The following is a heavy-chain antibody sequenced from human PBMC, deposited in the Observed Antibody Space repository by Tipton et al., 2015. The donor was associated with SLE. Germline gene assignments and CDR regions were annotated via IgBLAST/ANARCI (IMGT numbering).Heavy chain of an antibody. D-gene: IGHD2-2*01. CDR1: GDSISTYY. J-gene: IGHJ4*02. CDR3: ARSREAYCTTTSCPGVYGY. CDR2: IHSSGST. V-gene: IGHV4-59*01. Sequence: GLVKPSETLSLNCTVSGDSISTYYWSWVRQPPGKGLEWIGFIHSSGSTKYNPSLTSRITISLDTSKNQFSLKLTSVTAADTAVYYCARSREAYCTTTSCPGVYGYWGQGTLVTVSS.